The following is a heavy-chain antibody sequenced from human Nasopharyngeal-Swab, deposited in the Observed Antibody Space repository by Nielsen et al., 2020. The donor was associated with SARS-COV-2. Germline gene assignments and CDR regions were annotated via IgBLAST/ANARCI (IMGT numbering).Heavy chain of an antibody. CDR3: ASRLRFDAFDI. D-gene: IGHD3-3*01. CDR2: NYSGGST. J-gene: IGHJ3*02. Sequence: GESLKTSCAASGFTVSSHYMSRVRQAPGKGLEWASVNYSGGSTYYPVSVKGRFIISRHNSKKTPYLQMNSLRAEDTAVYYCASRLRFDAFDIWGQGTMVTVSS. CDR1: GFTVSSHY. V-gene: IGHV3-53*04.